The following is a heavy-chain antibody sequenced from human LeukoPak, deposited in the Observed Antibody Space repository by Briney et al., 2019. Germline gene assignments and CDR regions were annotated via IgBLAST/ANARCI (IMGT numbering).Heavy chain of an antibody. J-gene: IGHJ4*02. CDR3: ARGAYSSGYCTMAY. CDR1: GYTFTSYD. Sequence: WASVKLSCKASGYTFTSYDINWVRQATGQGLEWMGWMNPNSGNTGYAQKFQGRVTITRNTSISTAYMELSSLRSEDTAVYYCARGAYSSGYCTMAYWGQGTLVTVSS. D-gene: IGHD3-22*01. V-gene: IGHV1-8*03. CDR2: MNPNSGNT.